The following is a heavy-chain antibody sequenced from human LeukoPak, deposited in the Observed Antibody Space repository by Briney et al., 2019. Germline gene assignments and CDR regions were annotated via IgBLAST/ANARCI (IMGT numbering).Heavy chain of an antibody. CDR2: IYYSGST. D-gene: IGHD4-17*01. J-gene: IGHJ4*02. CDR3: ARGTTVTTYFDY. V-gene: IGHV4-59*01. Sequence: SETLSLTCTVSGGSISSYYWSWIRQPPGKGLEWIGYIYYSGSTNYNPSLKSRVTISVDTSKNQFSLKLSSVTAADTAVYYCARGTTVTTYFDYWGQGTLVTVSS. CDR1: GGSISSYY.